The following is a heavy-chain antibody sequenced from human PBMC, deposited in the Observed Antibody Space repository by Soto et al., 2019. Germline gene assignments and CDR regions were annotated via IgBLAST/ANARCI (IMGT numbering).Heavy chain of an antibody. CDR1: GGSISSGGYY. D-gene: IGHD3-9*01. Sequence: SETLSLTCTVSGGSISSGGYYWSWIRQHPGKGLEWIGYIYYSGSTYYNPSLKSRVTISVDTSKNQFSLKLSSVTAADTAVYYCATFGSGFPPSDFDYWGQGTLVTVSS. V-gene: IGHV4-31*03. CDR3: ATFGSGFPPSDFDY. J-gene: IGHJ4*02. CDR2: IYYSGST.